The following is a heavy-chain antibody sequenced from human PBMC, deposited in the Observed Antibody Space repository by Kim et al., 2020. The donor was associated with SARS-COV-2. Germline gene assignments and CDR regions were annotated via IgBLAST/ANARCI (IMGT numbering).Heavy chain of an antibody. CDR1: GDSIASSY. CDR2: INPSGESA. Sequence: ASVKVSCKASGDSIASSYIHWVRQAPGQGLEWVGIINPSGESATYAQRFQGRVTVTRDTSTSTVYMDLSSLTSGDTAIYYCARGLTSGSYYMPWGQGTLV. J-gene: IGHJ5*02. V-gene: IGHV1-46*01. D-gene: IGHD1-26*01. CDR3: ARGLTSGSYYMP.